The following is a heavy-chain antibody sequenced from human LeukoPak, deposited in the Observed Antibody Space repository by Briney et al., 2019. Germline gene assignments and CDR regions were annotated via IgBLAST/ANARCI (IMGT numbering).Heavy chain of an antibody. CDR1: GFTFSNYG. CDR3: AREGPRGNSQFDY. V-gene: IGHV3-33*01. Sequence: PRRSLRLSCAASGFTFSNYGMHWVRQAPGKGLEWVALIWYDGTNKYYTDSVKGRLTISRDNSKDTLYLQMNSLRAEDTAVYYCAREGPRGNSQFDYWGQGTLVTVSS. J-gene: IGHJ4*02. CDR2: IWYDGTNK. D-gene: IGHD2/OR15-2a*01.